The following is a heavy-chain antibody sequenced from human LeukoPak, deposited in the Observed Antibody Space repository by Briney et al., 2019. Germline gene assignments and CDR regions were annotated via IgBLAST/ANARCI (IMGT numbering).Heavy chain of an antibody. Sequence: ASVKVSCKASGYTFTGYYMHWVRQAPGQGLEWMGRINPNSGVTNYAQKFQGWVTMTRDTSISTAYMELSRLRSDDTAVYYCARDTSPREYYYDSSGYSPDAFDIWGQGTMVTVSS. CDR3: ARDTSPREYYYDSSGYSPDAFDI. CDR1: GYTFTGYY. CDR2: INPNSGVT. J-gene: IGHJ3*02. V-gene: IGHV1-2*04. D-gene: IGHD3-22*01.